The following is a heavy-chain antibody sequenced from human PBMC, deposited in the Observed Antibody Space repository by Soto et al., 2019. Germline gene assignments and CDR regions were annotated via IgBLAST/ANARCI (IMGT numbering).Heavy chain of an antibody. J-gene: IGHJ6*02. CDR3: ARSQGSSTSLEIYYYYYYGMDV. D-gene: IGHD2-2*01. CDR2: MNPNSGNT. Sequence: ASVKVSCKASGYTFTIYDINWVRQATGQGLEWMGGMNPNSGNTNYAQKFQGRVTMAADDSTSTAYMELSSLRSEDTAVYYCARSQGSSTSLEIYYYYYYGMDVWGQGTTVTVS. V-gene: IGHV1-8*01. CDR1: GYTFTIYD.